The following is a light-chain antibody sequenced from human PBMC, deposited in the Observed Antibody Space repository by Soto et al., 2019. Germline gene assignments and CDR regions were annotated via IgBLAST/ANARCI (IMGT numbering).Light chain of an antibody. CDR2: EVT. CDR3: SSYPNSGTFV. J-gene: IGLJ1*01. Sequence: QSALTQPAAVSGSPGQSITIYCTGTSSDVGRYNYVSWYQHHPGKAPKLMIYEVTNRPSGVSNRFSGSKSGNTASLTISGLQAEDEADYYCSSYPNSGTFVFGSGTKLTVL. CDR1: SSDVGRYNY. V-gene: IGLV2-14*01.